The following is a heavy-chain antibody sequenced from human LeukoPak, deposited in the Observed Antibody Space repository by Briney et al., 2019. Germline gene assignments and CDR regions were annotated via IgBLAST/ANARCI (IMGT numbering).Heavy chain of an antibody. V-gene: IGHV3-74*01. D-gene: IGHD2-2*01. CDR1: GFTFSRYN. Sequence: GGSLRLSCAASGFTFSRYNMYWVRQAPGKGLVWVSRTISDGTSTNYADSVKGRFTISRDNAKNTLYLQMNSLRAEDTAVYFCARDLYRRQYLGLIDSWGQGTLVTVSS. CDR2: TISDGTST. J-gene: IGHJ4*02. CDR3: ARDLYRRQYLGLIDS.